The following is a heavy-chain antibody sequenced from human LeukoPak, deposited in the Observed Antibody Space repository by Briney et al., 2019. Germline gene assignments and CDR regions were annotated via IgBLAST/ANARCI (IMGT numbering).Heavy chain of an antibody. Sequence: GGSLRLSCAASGFNLRSRDLNWVRPAPGKGLEWISYITATGSVVHYADSVKGRFSVLRDNTKNSLYLRMDSLRFEDTGLYYCATTAYYPYYYFDHWGRGDLVTVSS. V-gene: IGHV3-48*03. CDR3: ATTAYYPYYYFDH. D-gene: IGHD4/OR15-4a*01. J-gene: IGHJ4*02. CDR2: ITATGSVV. CDR1: GFNLRSRD.